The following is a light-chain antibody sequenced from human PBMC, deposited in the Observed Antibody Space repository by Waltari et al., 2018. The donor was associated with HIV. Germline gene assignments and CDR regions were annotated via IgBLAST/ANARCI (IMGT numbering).Light chain of an antibody. J-gene: IGLJ3*02. CDR1: SSDVGSYSY. V-gene: IGLV2-14*01. CDR2: EVS. CDR3: NSYTSISTWV. Sequence: QSALTQPAPVSGSPGQSITISCTGSSSDVGSYSYVSWYQQHPGKAPKLMIYEVSNRPAGVSHRFSGSKSGNTASLTISGLQPEDEADYYCNSYTSISTWVFGGGTKLTVL.